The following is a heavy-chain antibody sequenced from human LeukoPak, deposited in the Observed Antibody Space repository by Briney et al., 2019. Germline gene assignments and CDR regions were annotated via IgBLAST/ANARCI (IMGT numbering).Heavy chain of an antibody. V-gene: IGHV3-53*01. CDR1: GFTFSTYA. J-gene: IGHJ6*03. D-gene: IGHD3-10*01. CDR3: ARDTMVQGVERTDYCYCMDV. Sequence: PAGSLRLSCAVYGFTFSTYAMSWVRQAPGKGLEWVSVIYSGGSTYYADSVKGRFTISRDNSKNTLYLHMNSLRAEDTAVYYWARDTMVQGVERTDYCYCMDVWGKEATVTISS. CDR2: IYSGGST.